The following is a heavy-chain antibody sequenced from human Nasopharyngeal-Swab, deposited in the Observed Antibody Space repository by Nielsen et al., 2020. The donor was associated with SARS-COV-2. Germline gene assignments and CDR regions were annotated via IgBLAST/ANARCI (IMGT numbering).Heavy chain of an antibody. D-gene: IGHD3-10*01. CDR2: INQDGSEK. V-gene: IGHV3-7*01. Sequence: GGSLRLSCVVSGFTFTDYWMSWVRQAPGKGLEWVSHINQDGSEKYYVDSVKGRFTISRDNAKNSLYLQMNSLRAEDTAVYYCARVASGPLFDYWGQGTLVTVSS. CDR3: ARVASGPLFDY. J-gene: IGHJ4*02. CDR1: GFTFTDYW.